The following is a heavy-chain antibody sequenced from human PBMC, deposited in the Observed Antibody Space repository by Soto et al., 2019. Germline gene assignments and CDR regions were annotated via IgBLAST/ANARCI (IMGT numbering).Heavy chain of an antibody. CDR2: INSDGSST. D-gene: IGHD5-18*01. CDR3: AREKDSDYYYGMDV. V-gene: IGHV3-74*01. Sequence: PGGSLRISCAASGFTFSSYWMHWVRQAPGKGLVWVSRINSDGSSTSYADSVKGRFTISRDNAKNTLYLQMNSLRAEDTAVYYCAREKDSDYYYGMDVWGQGTTVTVSS. J-gene: IGHJ6*02. CDR1: GFTFSSYW.